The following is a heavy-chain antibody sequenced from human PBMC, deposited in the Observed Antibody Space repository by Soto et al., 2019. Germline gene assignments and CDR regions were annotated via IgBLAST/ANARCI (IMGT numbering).Heavy chain of an antibody. CDR1: GFTFSSYA. Sequence: GGSLRLSCAASGFTFSSYAMSWVRQAPGKGLEWVSAISGSGGSTYYADSVKGRFTISRDNSKNTLYLQMNSLRAEDTAVYYCAKDLCSGGSCYPNAFDYWGQGTLVTVSS. CDR3: AKDLCSGGSCYPNAFDY. J-gene: IGHJ4*02. D-gene: IGHD2-15*01. CDR2: ISGSGGST. V-gene: IGHV3-23*01.